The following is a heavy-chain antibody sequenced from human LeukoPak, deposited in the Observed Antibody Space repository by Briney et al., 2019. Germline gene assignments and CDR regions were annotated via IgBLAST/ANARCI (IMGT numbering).Heavy chain of an antibody. Sequence: SETLSLXCTVSGGSMSSYYWSWIRQPAGKGLEWIGRIYSSGSTNYNPSLKSRVTMSVDTSKNQFSLKLSSVTAADTAVYYCARDRISAVTDAFDIWGQGTMVTVSS. J-gene: IGHJ3*02. V-gene: IGHV4-4*07. CDR2: IYSSGST. D-gene: IGHD2/OR15-2a*01. CDR1: GGSMSSYY. CDR3: ARDRISAVTDAFDI.